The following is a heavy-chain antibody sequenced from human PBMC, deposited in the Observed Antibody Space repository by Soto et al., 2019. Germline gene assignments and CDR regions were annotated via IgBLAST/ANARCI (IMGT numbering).Heavy chain of an antibody. J-gene: IGHJ4*02. CDR3: VRRVSGNYDY. Sequence: ESVGGMVPPGGSLRLSCVASGFTFSSYDMHWVRQAPGKGPEYVSSISSNGGTTYYGNSVKGRFTISRDNSKNTLYLQMGSLRAEDMAVYYCVRRVSGNYDYWGQGTLVTVSS. D-gene: IGHD1-7*01. CDR1: GFTFSSYD. V-gene: IGHV3-64*01. CDR2: ISSNGGTT.